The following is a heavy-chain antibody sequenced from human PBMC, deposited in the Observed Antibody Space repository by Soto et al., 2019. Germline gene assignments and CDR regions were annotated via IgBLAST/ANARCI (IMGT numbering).Heavy chain of an antibody. V-gene: IGHV4-59*01. Sequence: PSETLSLTCTVSGGSIGSYYWTWIRQPPGKGLEWIGYIYFSGSSKYNPSLTSRVTISIDTSKNQFSLNLTSVTAADTAIYFCARGMVGYNWNYRWFDTWGQGTLVTVSS. D-gene: IGHD1-7*01. CDR1: GGSIGSYY. CDR2: IYFSGSS. J-gene: IGHJ5*02. CDR3: ARGMVGYNWNYRWFDT.